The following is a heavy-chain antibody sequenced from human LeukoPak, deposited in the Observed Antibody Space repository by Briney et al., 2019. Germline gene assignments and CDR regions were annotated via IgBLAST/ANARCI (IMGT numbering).Heavy chain of an antibody. V-gene: IGHV3-53*01. Sequence: GGSLRLSCAASGFTVSSNYMSWVRQAPGKGLEWVSVIYSGGTTYYADSVKGRFTISRDNSKNTLYLQMNSLRAEDTAVYYCAKDLAVATISGFDPWGQGTLVTVSS. J-gene: IGHJ5*02. CDR1: GFTVSSNY. CDR2: IYSGGTT. CDR3: AKDLAVATISGFDP. D-gene: IGHD5-12*01.